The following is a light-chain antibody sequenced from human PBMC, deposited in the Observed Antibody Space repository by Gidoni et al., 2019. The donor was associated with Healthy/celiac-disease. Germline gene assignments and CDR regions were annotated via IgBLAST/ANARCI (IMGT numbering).Light chain of an antibody. V-gene: IGLV3-25*03. J-gene: IGLJ2*01. CDR3: QSADSSGTGV. Sequence: SYELTQPPSVSVSPGQTARITCSVDALPKQYAYWYQQKPGQSPVLVRYKDSERPSGIPERISGSCSGTTVTLTISGVQAEDDADDYCQSADSSGTGVFGGGTKLTVL. CDR1: ALPKQY. CDR2: KDS.